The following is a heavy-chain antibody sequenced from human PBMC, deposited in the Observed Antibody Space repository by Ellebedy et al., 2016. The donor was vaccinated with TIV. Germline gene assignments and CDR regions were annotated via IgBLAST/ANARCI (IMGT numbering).Heavy chain of an antibody. CDR2: INPSGGST. J-gene: IGHJ1*01. CDR3: AREWEQH. D-gene: IGHD1-26*01. CDR1: GGTFSSYA. Sequence: ASVKVSXKASGGTFSSYAISWVRQAPGQGLEWMGIINPSGGSTSYAQKFQGRVTMTRDTSTSTVYMELSSLRSEDTAVYYCAREWEQHWGQGTLVTVSS. V-gene: IGHV1-46*01.